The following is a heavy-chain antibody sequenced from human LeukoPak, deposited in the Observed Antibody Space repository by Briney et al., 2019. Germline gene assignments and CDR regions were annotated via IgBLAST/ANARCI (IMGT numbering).Heavy chain of an antibody. J-gene: IGHJ4*02. V-gene: IGHV4-59*01. CDR1: GGSISSYY. Sequence: SETLSLTCTVSGGSISSYYWSWIRQPPGKGLEWIGYIYYSGSTNYNPSLKSRVTISVDTSKNQFSLKLSSVTTADTTVYYCARGNTALGYWGQGTLVTVSS. D-gene: IGHD2-2*02. CDR2: IYYSGST. CDR3: ARGNTALGY.